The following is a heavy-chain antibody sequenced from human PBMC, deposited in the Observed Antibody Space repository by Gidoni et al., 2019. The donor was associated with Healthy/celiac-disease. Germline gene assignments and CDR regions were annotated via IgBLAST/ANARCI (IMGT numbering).Heavy chain of an antibody. Sequence: EVQLVESGGGLVKPGGSLRLSCAASGFTFSNAWMNWVRQAPGKGLGWVGRIKSKTDGGTTDYAAPVKGRFTISRDDSKNTLYLQMNSLKTEDTAVYYCTTDLGPFVEMATIGFDYWGQGTLVTVSS. D-gene: IGHD5-12*01. V-gene: IGHV3-15*07. CDR1: GFTFSNAW. CDR2: IKSKTDGGTT. CDR3: TTDLGPFVEMATIGFDY. J-gene: IGHJ4*02.